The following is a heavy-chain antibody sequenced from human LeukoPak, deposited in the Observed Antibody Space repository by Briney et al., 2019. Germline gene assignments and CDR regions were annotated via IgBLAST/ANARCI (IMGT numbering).Heavy chain of an antibody. J-gene: IGHJ4*02. CDR3: ARIGYSYGSSY. CDR1: GFTFSSYG. D-gene: IGHD5-18*01. CDR2: ISGSGGST. V-gene: IGHV3-23*01. Sequence: GGSLRLSCAASGFTFSSYGMSWVRQAPGKGLEWVSGISGSGGSTYYADSVKGRFTISRDNAKNSLYLQMNSLRAEDTAVYYCARIGYSYGSSYWGQGTLVTVSS.